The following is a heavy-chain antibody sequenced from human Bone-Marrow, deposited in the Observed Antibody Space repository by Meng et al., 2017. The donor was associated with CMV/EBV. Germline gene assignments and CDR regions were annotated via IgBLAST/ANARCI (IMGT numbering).Heavy chain of an antibody. J-gene: IGHJ4*02. CDR1: GFTFSRFW. D-gene: IGHD5-18*01. CDR3: ARSLQLGLEFAN. V-gene: IGHV3-7*01. Sequence: GESLKISCAASGFTFSRFWMTWVRQAPGKGLEWVANIKQDGSEKYYVDSVKGRFTISRDNAENSLYLQMNSLRAEDTAVYYCARSLQLGLEFANWGQGPLVTVYS. CDR2: IKQDGSEK.